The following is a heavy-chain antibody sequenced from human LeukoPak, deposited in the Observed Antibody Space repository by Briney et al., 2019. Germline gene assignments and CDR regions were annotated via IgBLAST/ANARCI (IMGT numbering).Heavy chain of an antibody. Sequence: SGTLSLTCTVSGYSVSSGYYWGWIRQPPGKGLEWIGSIYHSGSTYYNPSLKSRVTISVDTSKNQFSLKLSSVTAADTAVYYCARDPLLWFGEPIWGQGTLVTVSS. V-gene: IGHV4-38-2*02. J-gene: IGHJ4*02. CDR2: IYHSGST. D-gene: IGHD3-10*01. CDR1: GYSVSSGYY. CDR3: ARDPLLWFGEPI.